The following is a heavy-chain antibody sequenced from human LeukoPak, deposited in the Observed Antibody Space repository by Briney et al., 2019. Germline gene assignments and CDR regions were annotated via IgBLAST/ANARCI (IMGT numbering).Heavy chain of an antibody. CDR2: IYTSGST. CDR1: VGSISSYY. J-gene: IGHJ6*03. Sequence: SETLSLTCTFSVGSISSYYWSWIRQPAGKGLDWIGRIYTSGSTNYNPSLKSRVTMSVDTSKNQFSLKLSSAAAADTAVYYCARDQKPSSYYFYYYMDVWGKGTTVTVSS. CDR3: ARDQKPSSYYFYYYMDV. D-gene: IGHD6-6*01. V-gene: IGHV4-4*07.